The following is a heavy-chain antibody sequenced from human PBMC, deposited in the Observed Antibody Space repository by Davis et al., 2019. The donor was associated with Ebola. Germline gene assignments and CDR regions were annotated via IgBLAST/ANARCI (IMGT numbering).Heavy chain of an antibody. Sequence: GGSLRLSCAASGFTFSIFAMNWVRQAPGKGLEWVSAIRGSGGRTNYAGSVKGRFTISRDNSKNTLYLQMNSPRAEDTAVYYCAKDQWEDDYWYFDHWGRGTLVTVSS. CDR1: GFTFSIFA. V-gene: IGHV3-23*01. CDR3: AKDQWEDDYWYFDH. J-gene: IGHJ2*01. D-gene: IGHD1-26*01. CDR2: IRGSGGRT.